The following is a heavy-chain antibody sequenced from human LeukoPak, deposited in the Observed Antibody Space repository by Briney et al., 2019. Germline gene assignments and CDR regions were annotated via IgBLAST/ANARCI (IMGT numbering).Heavy chain of an antibody. Sequence: PGESLKISCKGSGYSFTSYWIGWVRQMPGKGLEWRGIIYPGDSDTRYSPSFQGQVTISADKSISTAYLQWSSLKASDTAMYYCARSPRDYSNHYYYYMDVWGKGTTVTVSS. J-gene: IGHJ6*03. CDR1: GYSFTSYW. CDR3: ARSPRDYSNHYYYYMDV. D-gene: IGHD4-11*01. CDR2: IYPGDSDT. V-gene: IGHV5-51*01.